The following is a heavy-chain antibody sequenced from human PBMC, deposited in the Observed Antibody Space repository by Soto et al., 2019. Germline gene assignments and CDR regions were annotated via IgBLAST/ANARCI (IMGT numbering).Heavy chain of an antibody. CDR2: ISGIGGST. Sequence: EVQLLESGGGLVQPGGSLRLSCAASAFTFSSYAMSWVRQAPGKGLEWVSGISGIGGSTYYADSVKGRFTISRDNSKHSRYLQMNRLRAEDAAVYYCARLFDFVVVVGAWYYFDYWGQGTLVTVSS. D-gene: IGHD2-15*01. J-gene: IGHJ4*02. CDR3: ARLFDFVVVVGAWYYFDY. V-gene: IGHV3-23*01. CDR1: AFTFSSYA.